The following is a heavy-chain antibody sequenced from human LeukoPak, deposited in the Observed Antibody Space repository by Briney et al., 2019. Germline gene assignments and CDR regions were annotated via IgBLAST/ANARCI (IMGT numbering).Heavy chain of an antibody. CDR1: GFTFDDYG. D-gene: IGHD7-27*01. V-gene: IGHV3-20*04. CDR2: INWNGGST. Sequence: GGSLRLSCAASGFTFDDYGMSWVRQAPGKGLEWVSGINWNGGSTGYADSVKGRFTISRDNSKNTLYLQMNSLRAEDTAVYYCARDQFGTGDRRDAFDIWGQGTMVTVSS. J-gene: IGHJ3*02. CDR3: ARDQFGTGDRRDAFDI.